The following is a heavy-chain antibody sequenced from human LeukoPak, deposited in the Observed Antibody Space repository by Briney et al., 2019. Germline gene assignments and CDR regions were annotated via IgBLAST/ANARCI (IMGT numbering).Heavy chain of an antibody. J-gene: IGHJ3*02. V-gene: IGHV1-24*01. D-gene: IGHD3-22*01. CDR1: GYTLTELS. Sequence: VASVKVSCKVSGYTLTELSMHWVRQAPGKGLEWMGVFDPEDGETIYAQKFQGRVTMTEDTSTDTAYMELSSLRSEDTAVYYCATIRITMIVVVDAFDIWGQGTMVTVSS. CDR3: ATIRITMIVVVDAFDI. CDR2: FDPEDGET.